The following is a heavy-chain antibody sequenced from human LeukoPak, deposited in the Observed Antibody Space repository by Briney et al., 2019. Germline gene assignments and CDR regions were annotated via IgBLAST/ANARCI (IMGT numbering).Heavy chain of an antibody. CDR3: ARFGSPYYGSGSHGSDY. D-gene: IGHD3-10*01. CDR2: INPDGGNT. J-gene: IGHJ4*02. Sequence: GASVKVSCKASGYTFTNSYIHWVRQAPGQVLEWMGLINPDGGNTNYAQKLQGRVTMTTDTSTSTAYMELRSLRSDDTAVYYCARFGSPYYGSGSHGSDYWGQGTLVTVSS. CDR1: GYTFTNSY. V-gene: IGHV1-46*01.